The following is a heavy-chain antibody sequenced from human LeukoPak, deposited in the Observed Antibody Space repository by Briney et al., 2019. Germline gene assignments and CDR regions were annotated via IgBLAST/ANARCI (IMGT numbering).Heavy chain of an antibody. J-gene: IGHJ4*02. Sequence: GGSLRLSCAASGFTFSSYGMSWVRQAPGKGLEWVSAIGGRDGSTYYADSVKGRFAISRDNSKNTLYVQMNSLRAEDTAVYYCAKGHYYGSGSLDYWGQGTLVTVSS. D-gene: IGHD3-10*01. CDR3: AKGHYYGSGSLDY. CDR1: GFTFSSYG. CDR2: IGGRDGST. V-gene: IGHV3-23*01.